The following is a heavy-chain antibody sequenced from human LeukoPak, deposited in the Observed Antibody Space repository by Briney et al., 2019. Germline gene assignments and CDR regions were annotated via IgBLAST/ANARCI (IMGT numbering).Heavy chain of an antibody. CDR1: GGTFSSYA. CDR2: IIPILGIA. V-gene: IGHV1-69*04. J-gene: IGHJ6*02. D-gene: IGHD4-11*01. CDR3: ARVALYSNPIVGYYYGMDV. Sequence: SVKVSRKASGGTFSSYAISWVRQAPGQGLEWMGRIIPILGIANYAQKFQGRVTITADKSTSTAYMELSSLRSEDTAVYYCARVALYSNPIVGYYYGMDVWGQGTTVTVSS.